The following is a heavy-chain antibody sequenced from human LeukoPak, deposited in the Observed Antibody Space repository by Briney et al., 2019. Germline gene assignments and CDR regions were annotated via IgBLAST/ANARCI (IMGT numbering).Heavy chain of an antibody. CDR2: IYYSGST. J-gene: IGHJ4*02. Sequence: SETLSLTCTVSGGSISSYYWSWIRQPPGKGLEWIGYIYYSGSTSYNPSLKSRVTISVDTSKNQFSLKLSSVTAADTAVYYCARHPLGGYYFDYWGQGTLVTVSS. CDR3: ARHPLGGYYFDY. D-gene: IGHD3-16*01. V-gene: IGHV4-59*08. CDR1: GGSISSYY.